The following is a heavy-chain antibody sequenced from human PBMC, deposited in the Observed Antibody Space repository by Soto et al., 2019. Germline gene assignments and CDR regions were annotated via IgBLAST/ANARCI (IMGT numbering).Heavy chain of an antibody. D-gene: IGHD6-19*01. CDR1: GYTFTNYG. J-gene: IGHJ6*02. CDR3: ARRQWLVGGYYYGMDV. Sequence: ASVKVSCKASGYTFTNYGFSWVRQAPGQGLEWMGWISGYNGNTKYAEKFQGRVTMTTDTSTSTAYMELRSLRSDDTAVYYCARRQWLVGGYYYGMDVWGQGTTVTVSS. CDR2: ISGYNGNT. V-gene: IGHV1-18*01.